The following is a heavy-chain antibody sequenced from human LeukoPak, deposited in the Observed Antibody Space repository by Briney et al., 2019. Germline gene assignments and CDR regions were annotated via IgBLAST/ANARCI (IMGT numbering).Heavy chain of an antibody. D-gene: IGHD2-2*01. V-gene: IGHV3-30*02. J-gene: IGHJ4*02. CDR3: AKDVPAGYFDS. CDR2: IRSDGSIK. CDR1: GFTFSSYG. Sequence: GGSLRLSCAASGFTFSSYGMHWVRQAPGKGLEWVAIIRSDGSIKYYADSVKGRFTISRDNSKNMLYLQMNSLRAEDTALYYCAKDVPAGYFDSWGQGTLVTVSS.